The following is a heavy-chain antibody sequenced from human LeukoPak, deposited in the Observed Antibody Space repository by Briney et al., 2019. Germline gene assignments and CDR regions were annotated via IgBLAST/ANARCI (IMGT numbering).Heavy chain of an antibody. CDR3: ARGRYYETY. J-gene: IGHJ4*02. V-gene: IGHV4-39*07. CDR1: GRSISSSSDS. D-gene: IGHD3-22*01. CDR2: INDSGST. Sequence: SETMSLTCTVSGRSISSSSDSWSWIRQPPGKGLECIGEINDSGSTNYNPSLESRVTISVDTSKNQFSLRLSSVTAADTAVYYCARGRYYETYWGQGTLVTVSS.